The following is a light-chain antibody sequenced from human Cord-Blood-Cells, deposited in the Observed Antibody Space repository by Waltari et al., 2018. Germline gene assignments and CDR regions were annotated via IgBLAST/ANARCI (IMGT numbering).Light chain of an antibody. Sequence: DIQTTQSPSSPSASVGDRVTITCQASQDISNYLNLYQQKPGKAPKLLIYDASNLETRVPSRFSGSGSGTDFTFTISSLQPEDIATYYCQQYDNLPPKSFGQGTKLEIK. CDR3: QQYDNLPPKS. J-gene: IGKJ2*03. CDR1: QDISNY. CDR2: DAS. V-gene: IGKV1-33*01.